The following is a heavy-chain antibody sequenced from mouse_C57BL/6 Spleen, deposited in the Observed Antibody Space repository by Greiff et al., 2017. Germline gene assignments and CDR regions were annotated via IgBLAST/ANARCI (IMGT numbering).Heavy chain of an antibody. Sequence: VQLQQSGAELVKPGASVKMSCKASGYTFTSYWITWVKQRPGQGLEWIGDIYPGSGSTNYNEKFKSKATLAVDTSSSTAYMQLSSLTSEESAVYYCARRIYYDYGGAMDYRGQGTSVTVSS. J-gene: IGHJ4*01. CDR2: IYPGSGST. D-gene: IGHD2-4*01. V-gene: IGHV1-55*01. CDR3: ARRIYYDYGGAMDY. CDR1: GYTFTSYW.